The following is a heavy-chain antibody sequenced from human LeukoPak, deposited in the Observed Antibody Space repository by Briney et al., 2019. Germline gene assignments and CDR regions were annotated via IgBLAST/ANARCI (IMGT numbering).Heavy chain of an antibody. V-gene: IGHV4-34*01. Sequence: SETLSLTCAVYGGSFSGYYWSWIRQPPGKGLEWIGSIYYSGSTFYNPSLKSRVTISVDTSKNQFSLKLSSVTAADTAVDYCARNTTTVDDRRTFDYWGQGTLVTVSS. CDR1: GGSFSGYY. J-gene: IGHJ4*02. CDR2: IYYSGST. CDR3: ARNTTTVDDRRTFDY. D-gene: IGHD4-23*01.